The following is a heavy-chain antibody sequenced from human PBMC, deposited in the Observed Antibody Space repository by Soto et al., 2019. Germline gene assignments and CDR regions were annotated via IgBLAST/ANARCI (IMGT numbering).Heavy chain of an antibody. Sequence: QVQLQKWGAGLLKPSETLSLTCAVYGGSFSGYYWNWVRQPPGKGLEWIGKIKHSGGTHYNPSLKFRVSISVDTSKNQVSLRLTSVTAADTAVYYCARAYDYGDPRDALDTWGQGTMVTVSS. J-gene: IGHJ3*02. CDR2: IKHSGGT. D-gene: IGHD4-17*01. CDR3: ARAYDYGDPRDALDT. V-gene: IGHV4-34*01. CDR1: GGSFSGYY.